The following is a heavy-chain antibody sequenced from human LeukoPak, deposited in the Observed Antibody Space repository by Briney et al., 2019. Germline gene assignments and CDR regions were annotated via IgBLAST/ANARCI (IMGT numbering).Heavy chain of an antibody. CDR1: GGSFSGYY. D-gene: IGHD1-14*01. V-gene: IGHV4-34*01. CDR3: ARAPPRSTTGGMDV. J-gene: IGHJ6*02. CDR2: INHSGST. Sequence: PSETLSLTCAVYGGSFSGYYCSWIRQPPGKGLEWIGEINHSGSTNYNPSLKSRVTISVDTSKNQFSLKLSSVTAADTAVYYCARAPPRSTTGGMDVWGQGTTVTVSS.